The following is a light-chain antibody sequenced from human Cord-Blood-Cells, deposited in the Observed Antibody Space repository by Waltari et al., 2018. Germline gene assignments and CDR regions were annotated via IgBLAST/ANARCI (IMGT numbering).Light chain of an antibody. Sequence: QSALTQPRSVIGSRGPSVTTPCAGTRSDVGAFNYFSWYQQHPGKAPKLRIYDVTKMPSGFPDRFSGSNSGNTASLTISGLQAEDEAYYYCCSYAGSYTVCGGGTKLTVL. CDR3: CSYAGSYTV. CDR2: DVT. CDR1: RSDVGAFNY. J-gene: IGLJ2*01. V-gene: IGLV2-11*02.